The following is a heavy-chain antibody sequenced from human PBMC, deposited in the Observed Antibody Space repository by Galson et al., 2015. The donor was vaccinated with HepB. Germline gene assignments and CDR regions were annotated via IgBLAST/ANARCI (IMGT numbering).Heavy chain of an antibody. CDR1: GYTFTSYG. D-gene: IGHD4-17*01. CDR3: ARDQLAIWVAAVTTQELTFDY. V-gene: IGHV1-18*01. Sequence: SVKVSCKASGYTFTSYGISWVRQAPGQGLEWMGWISAYNGNTNYAQKLQGRVTMTTDTSTSTAYMELRSLRSDDTAVYYCARDQLAIWVAAVTTQELTFDYWGQGTLVTVSS. CDR2: ISAYNGNT. J-gene: IGHJ4*02.